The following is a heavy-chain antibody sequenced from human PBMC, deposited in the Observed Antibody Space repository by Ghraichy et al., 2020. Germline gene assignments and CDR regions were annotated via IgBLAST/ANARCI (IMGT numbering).Heavy chain of an antibody. CDR3: ARDSPLTIATYYFDF. D-gene: IGHD2-21*01. CDR1: GFTFSSFA. J-gene: IGHJ4*02. V-gene: IGHV3-23*01. Sequence: LSLTCAASGFTFSSFAMSWVRQLPGKGLEWVSAISGDGAGTPYADSVKGRFTIARDNSKNMLYLQMNSLRAEDTAVYYCARDSPLTIATYYFDFWGQGTLVTVSS. CDR2: ISGDGAGT.